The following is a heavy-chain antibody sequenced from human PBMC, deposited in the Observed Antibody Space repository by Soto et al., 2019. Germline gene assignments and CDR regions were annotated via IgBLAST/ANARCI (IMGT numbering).Heavy chain of an antibody. J-gene: IGHJ5*02. Sequence: SETLSLTCTVSGGSISSSSYYWGWIRQPPGKGLEWIGSIYYSGSTYYNPSFRSRVTTSMDTSKNQFSLNLSSVTAADTAIYYCARGGGEDNYFGPWGQGTLVT. CDR2: IYYSGST. CDR3: ARGGGEDNYFGP. CDR1: GGSISSSSYY. V-gene: IGHV4-39*07. D-gene: IGHD3-16*01.